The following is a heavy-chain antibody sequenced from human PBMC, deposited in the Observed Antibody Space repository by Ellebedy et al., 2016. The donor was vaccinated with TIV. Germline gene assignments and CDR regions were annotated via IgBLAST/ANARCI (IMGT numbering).Heavy chain of an antibody. CDR3: AKDGKRRDYGDYFDY. CDR1: GFSFSTYW. D-gene: IGHD4-17*01. V-gene: IGHV3-74*01. Sequence: GESLKISCAASGFSFSTYWMHWVRQAPGKGLVWVSRINSDGSSTSYADSVKGRFTISRDNAKNTLYLQMNSLRAEDTAVYYCAKDGKRRDYGDYFDYWGQGTLVTVSS. CDR2: INSDGSST. J-gene: IGHJ4*02.